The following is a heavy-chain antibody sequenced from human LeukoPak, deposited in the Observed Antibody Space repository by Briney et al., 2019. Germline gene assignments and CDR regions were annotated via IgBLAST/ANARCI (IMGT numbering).Heavy chain of an antibody. V-gene: IGHV4-39*07. CDR3: ARVGFGERGWYYFDY. Sequence: SATLSLTCTVSGVSTSSSGYYWGWIRQPPGKGLEWMGSIDYSGSTYYIPSLKSRLTISLDTSKNQFSLKLSSVTAADTAGYYCARVGFGERGWYYFDYWGQGTLVTVSS. J-gene: IGHJ4*02. D-gene: IGHD3-10*01. CDR2: IDYSGST. CDR1: GVSTSSSGYY.